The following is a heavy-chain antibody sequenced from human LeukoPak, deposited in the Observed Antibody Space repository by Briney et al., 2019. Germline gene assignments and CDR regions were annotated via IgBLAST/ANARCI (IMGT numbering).Heavy chain of an antibody. CDR2: VSYDGGSK. Sequence: PGGSLRLSCAASGFAFSSYAMHWVRQGPGKGLGWVALVSYDGGSKYYADSVKGRITISRDNSKNTLHLQMNSLRTEDTAVYYCARVKGGIAAAGNYFDYWGQGTLVTVSS. V-gene: IGHV3-30-3*01. CDR1: GFAFSSYA. CDR3: ARVKGGIAAAGNYFDY. D-gene: IGHD6-13*01. J-gene: IGHJ4*02.